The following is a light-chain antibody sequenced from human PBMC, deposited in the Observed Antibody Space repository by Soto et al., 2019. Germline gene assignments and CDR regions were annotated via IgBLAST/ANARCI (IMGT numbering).Light chain of an antibody. CDR3: QTWGTGIRV. V-gene: IGLV4-69*01. Sequence: QPVLTQALSASASLGASVKLTCTLSSGHSSYAIAWHQLQPEKGPRYLVKVNSDGSHDKGDGISDRFSGSSSGAERYLTISSLQSEDEADYYCQTWGTGIRVFGTGTKLTVL. CDR2: VNSDGSH. CDR1: SGHSSYA. J-gene: IGLJ1*01.